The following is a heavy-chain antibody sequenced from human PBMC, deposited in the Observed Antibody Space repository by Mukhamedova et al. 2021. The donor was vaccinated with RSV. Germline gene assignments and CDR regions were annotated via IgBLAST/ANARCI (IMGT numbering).Heavy chain of an antibody. J-gene: IGHJ5*02. CDR3: ARGPVLVGATEGQWFDP. CDR2: ISADNGNT. D-gene: IGHD2-15*01. Sequence: SWVRQAPGQGLEWMGWISADNGNTNYAQKFQGRVTMTTDISTNIAYMELRRLRSDDTAVYYCARGPVLVGATEGQWFDPWGQGT. V-gene: IGHV1-18*01.